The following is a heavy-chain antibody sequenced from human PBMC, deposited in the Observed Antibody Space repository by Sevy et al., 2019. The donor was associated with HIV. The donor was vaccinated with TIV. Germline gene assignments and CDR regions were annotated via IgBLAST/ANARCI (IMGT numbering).Heavy chain of an antibody. CDR2: VGPAGDT. CDR1: GFTFITYD. D-gene: IGHD5-12*01. V-gene: IGHV3-13*01. J-gene: IGHJ6*02. Sequence: GGSLRLSCAASGFTFITYDMHWVRHVTGKGLEWVSGVGPAGDTFFPGSVKGRFTNSRENAKNSLYLQMNNLRAGDTSVYYCTRSGGYSDYGMDVWGQGTTVTVSS. CDR3: TRSGGYSDYGMDV.